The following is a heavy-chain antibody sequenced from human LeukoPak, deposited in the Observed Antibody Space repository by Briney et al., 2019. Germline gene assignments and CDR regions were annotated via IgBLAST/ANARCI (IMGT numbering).Heavy chain of an antibody. Sequence: GGSLRLSCAASGFTFSSYSMNWVRQAPGKGLEWVSSISSSSSSYIYYADSVKGRFTISRDNAKKSLYLQMNSLRAEDTAVYYCARDSPSSRHSNYKDAFDIWGQGTMVTVSS. CDR3: ARDSPSSRHSNYKDAFDI. CDR1: GFTFSSYS. D-gene: IGHD4-11*01. CDR2: ISSSSSSYI. V-gene: IGHV3-21*01. J-gene: IGHJ3*02.